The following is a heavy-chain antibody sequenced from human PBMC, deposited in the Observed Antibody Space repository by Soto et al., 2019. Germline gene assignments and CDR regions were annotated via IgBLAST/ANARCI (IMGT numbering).Heavy chain of an antibody. CDR1: GYTFRSHW. V-gene: IGHV3-74*01. J-gene: IGHJ4*02. CDR2: INSDGSTT. D-gene: IGHD1-26*01. Sequence: EVQLVESGGGLVQPGGSLRLSCAGSGYTFRSHWMHWVRQAPGKGLVWVSRINSDGSTTSYADSVKGRFTISRDNAENTLYLQMNSLRAEDTAVYYCARGPPQDSVNYYPWDYWGQGTLVTVSS. CDR3: ARGPPQDSVNYYPWDY.